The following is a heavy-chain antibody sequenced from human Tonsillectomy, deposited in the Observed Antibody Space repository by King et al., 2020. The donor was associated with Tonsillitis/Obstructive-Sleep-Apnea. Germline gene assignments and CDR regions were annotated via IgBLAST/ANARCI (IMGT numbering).Heavy chain of an antibody. J-gene: IGHJ4*02. Sequence: QLVQSGAEVKKPGASGKVSCKASGYTFRSYDINWVRQATGQGLEWMGWMNPNSGNTGYAQKFQGRVAMTRNSSISTAYMEVSSLRSEDTAVYYCASGKGTIFGVVDSWGQGTLVTVSS. V-gene: IGHV1-8*01. CDR3: ASGKGTIFGVVDS. D-gene: IGHD3-3*01. CDR2: MNPNSGNT. CDR1: GYTFRSYD.